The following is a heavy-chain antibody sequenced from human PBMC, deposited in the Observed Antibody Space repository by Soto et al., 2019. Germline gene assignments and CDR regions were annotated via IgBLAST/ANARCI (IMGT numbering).Heavy chain of an antibody. CDR3: ARDFKESQYCSYCMDV. CDR2: ISSSSIYT. Sequence: EVQLVESGGGLVKPGGSLILSCVVSGFTFSSYSMNWVRQAPGKGLEWVSSISSSSIYTYYADSVKGRFTISRDNAKNSLYLQMNSLRAEDTAVYYCARDFKESQYCSYCMDVWGKGTTVTVSS. D-gene: IGHD3-10*01. V-gene: IGHV3-21*06. J-gene: IGHJ6*03. CDR1: GFTFSSYS.